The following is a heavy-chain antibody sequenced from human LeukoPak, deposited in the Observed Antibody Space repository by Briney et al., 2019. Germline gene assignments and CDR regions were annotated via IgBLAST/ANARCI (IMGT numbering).Heavy chain of an antibody. CDR3: AKETSSGYFDY. V-gene: IGHV3-23*01. CDR2: ISSTGST. J-gene: IGHJ4*02. Sequence: GGSLRLSCAASGFTFSSYAMSWVRQAPGKGLEWVSSISSTGSTFYADTVMGRFTISRDNSKNTLHALCLQMNSLRAEDTAVYYCAKETSSGYFDYWGQGTLVTVSS. D-gene: IGHD6-19*01. CDR1: GFTFSSYA.